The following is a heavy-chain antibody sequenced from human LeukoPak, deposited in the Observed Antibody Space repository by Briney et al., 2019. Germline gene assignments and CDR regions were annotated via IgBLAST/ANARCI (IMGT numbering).Heavy chain of an antibody. D-gene: IGHD5-18*01. CDR3: ARVYQGYSYGFGTAALDY. J-gene: IGHJ4*02. CDR2: ISSRGSTI. CDR1: GFTFSSYG. Sequence: GGSLTLSCAVSGFTFSSYGMHWVRHAPGRGLEWVSYISSRGSTIYYADSVKGLFTSSSDNAKNSLYLQINSLRAEDTAVYYCARVYQGYSYGFGTAALDYWGQGTLVTVSS. V-gene: IGHV3-48*04.